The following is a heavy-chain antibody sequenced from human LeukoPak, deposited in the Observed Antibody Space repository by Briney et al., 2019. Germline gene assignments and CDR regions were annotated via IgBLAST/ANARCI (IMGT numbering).Heavy chain of an antibody. CDR1: GGSISSYY. D-gene: IGHD2-15*01. CDR3: ARSVAFCGSCYPTEVYAFDI. J-gene: IGHJ3*02. Sequence: SETLSLTCTVSGGSISSYYWSWIRQPPGKGLEWIGYIYYSGSTNYNPSLKSRVTISVDTSKNQFSLKLSSVTAADTAVYYCARSVAFCGSCYPTEVYAFDIWGQGTMVTVSS. V-gene: IGHV4-59*08. CDR2: IYYSGST.